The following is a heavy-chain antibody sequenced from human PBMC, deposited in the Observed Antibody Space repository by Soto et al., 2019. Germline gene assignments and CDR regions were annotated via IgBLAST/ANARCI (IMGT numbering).Heavy chain of an antibody. CDR1: RGTFSSYA. J-gene: IGHJ4*02. D-gene: IGHD5-18*01. Sequence: QVQLVQSGAEVKKPGSSVKVSCKASRGTFSSYAISWVRQAPGQGLEWMGGIIPIFGTANYAQKFQGRVTITADESTSTAYMELSSLRSEDTAVYYCARDLIGQLWHTAFDYWGQGTLVTVSS. CDR3: ARDLIGQLWHTAFDY. V-gene: IGHV1-69*01. CDR2: IIPIFGTA.